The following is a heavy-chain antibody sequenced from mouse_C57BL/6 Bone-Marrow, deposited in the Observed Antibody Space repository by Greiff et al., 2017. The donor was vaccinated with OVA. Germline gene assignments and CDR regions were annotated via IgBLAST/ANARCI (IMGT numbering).Heavy chain of an antibody. D-gene: IGHD3-2*02. J-gene: IGHJ2*01. CDR2: IYPSDSET. CDR1: GYTFTSYW. Sequence: VQLQQPGAELVRPGSSVKLSCKASGYTFTSYWMDWVKQRPGQGLEWIGNIYPSDSETHYNQKFKDKATLTVDKSSSTAYMQLSSLTSEDSAVYYCARGAQALCFDYWGKGTTLTVSS. CDR3: ARGAQALCFDY. V-gene: IGHV1-61*01.